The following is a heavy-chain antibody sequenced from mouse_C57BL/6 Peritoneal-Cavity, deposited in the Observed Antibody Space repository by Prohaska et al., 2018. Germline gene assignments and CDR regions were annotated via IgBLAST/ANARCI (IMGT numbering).Heavy chain of an antibody. D-gene: IGHD2-2*01. CDR1: GFNIKDYY. J-gene: IGHJ3*01. CDR2: IDPEDGXT. CDR3: AKWLGAWFAY. Sequence: EVQLQQSGAELVKPGASVKLSCTASGFNIKDYYMHWVKQRTEQGLEWIGRIDPEDGXTKYAPKFQGKATITADTSSNTTYLQLSSLTSEDTAVYYCAKWLGAWFAYWGQGTLVTVSA. V-gene: IGHV14-2*01.